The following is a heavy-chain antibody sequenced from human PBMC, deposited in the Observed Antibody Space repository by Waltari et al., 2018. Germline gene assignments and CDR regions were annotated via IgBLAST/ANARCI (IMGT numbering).Heavy chain of an antibody. V-gene: IGHV1-69*13. J-gene: IGHJ5*02. CDR2: IIPIFGTA. CDR1: GGTFSSYA. CDR3: ARDAGYSSSWYNWFDP. D-gene: IGHD6-13*01. Sequence: QVQLVQSGAEVKKPGSSVKVSCKASGGTFSSYAISWVRQAPGQGLEWMGRIIPIFGTANYAQEFQGRVTITADKSTSTAYMELSSLRSEDTAVYYCARDAGYSSSWYNWFDPWGQGTLVTVSS.